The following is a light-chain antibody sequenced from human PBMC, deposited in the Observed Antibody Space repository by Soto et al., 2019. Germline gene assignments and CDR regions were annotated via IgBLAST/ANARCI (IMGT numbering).Light chain of an antibody. Sequence: DIVMTQSPDSLAVSLGGRTTINCKSSQSVFFSSNNKNYLAWYQQKPGQPPKLLIYWASTRESGVPDRFSGSGSGTDFTLTISSLQAEDVAVYYCQQYYGTPITFGQGTRLEIK. CDR3: QQYYGTPIT. V-gene: IGKV4-1*01. CDR1: QSVFFSSNNKNY. J-gene: IGKJ5*01. CDR2: WAS.